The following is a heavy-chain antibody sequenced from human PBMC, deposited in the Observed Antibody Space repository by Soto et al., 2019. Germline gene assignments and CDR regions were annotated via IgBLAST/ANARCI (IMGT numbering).Heavy chain of an antibody. V-gene: IGHV3-23*01. Sequence: HPGGSLRLSCAASGFTFSSYAMSWVRQAPGKGLEWVSAISGSGGSTYYADSVKGRFTISRDNSKNTLYLQMNSLRAEDTAVYYCAKDALGFLDWIESLGAFDIWGQGTMVTVSS. J-gene: IGHJ3*02. CDR3: AKDALGFLDWIESLGAFDI. D-gene: IGHD3-3*01. CDR2: ISGSGGST. CDR1: GFTFSSYA.